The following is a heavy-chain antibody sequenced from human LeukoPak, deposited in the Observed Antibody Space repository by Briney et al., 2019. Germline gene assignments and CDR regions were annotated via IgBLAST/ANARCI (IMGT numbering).Heavy chain of an antibody. Sequence: SETLSLTCAVYGGSFSGYYWSWIRQPPGKGLEWIGEINHSGSTNYNPSLKSRVTISVDTSKNQFSLKLSSVTAADTAVYYCARSLVRDSPHIAVAGINWFDPWGQGTLVTVSS. CDR1: GGSFSGYY. CDR2: INHSGST. V-gene: IGHV4-34*01. J-gene: IGHJ5*02. CDR3: ARSLVRDSPHIAVAGINWFDP. D-gene: IGHD6-19*01.